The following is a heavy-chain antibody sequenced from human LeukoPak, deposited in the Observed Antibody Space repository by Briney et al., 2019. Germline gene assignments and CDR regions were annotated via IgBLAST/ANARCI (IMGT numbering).Heavy chain of an antibody. CDR3: ARGYCSGGSCYLDY. CDR2: ISSSSSYI. J-gene: IGHJ4*02. V-gene: IGHV3-21*01. CDR1: GFTFSSYS. Sequence: GGSLRPSCAASGFTFSSYSMNWVRQAPGKGLEWVSSISSSSSYIYYADSVKGRFTISRDNAKNSLYLQMNSLRAEDTAVYYCARGYCSGGSCYLDYWGQGTLVTVSS. D-gene: IGHD2-15*01.